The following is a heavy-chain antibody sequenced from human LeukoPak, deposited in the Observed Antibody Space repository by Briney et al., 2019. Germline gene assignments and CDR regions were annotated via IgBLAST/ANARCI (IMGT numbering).Heavy chain of an antibody. CDR3: AREVTYYDYVWGSYRYFDY. V-gene: IGHV1-18*01. CDR2: ISAHNGNT. J-gene: IGHJ4*02. Sequence: ASVKVSCKASGYTFTSYGISWVRQAPGQGLEWMGWISAHNGNTNYAQKLQGRVTMTTDTSTSTAYMELRSLRSDDTAVYYCAREVTYYDYVWGSYRYFDYWGQGTLVTVSS. CDR1: GYTFTSYG. D-gene: IGHD3-16*02.